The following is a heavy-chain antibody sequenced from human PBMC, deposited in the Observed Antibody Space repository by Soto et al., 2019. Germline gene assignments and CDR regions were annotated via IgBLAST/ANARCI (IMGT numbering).Heavy chain of an antibody. D-gene: IGHD5-12*01. J-gene: IGHJ5*02. Sequence: PSETLSLTCTVSGGSISSGGYYWSWIRQHPGKGLEWIGYIYYSGSTYYNPSLKSRVTISVDTSKNQFSLKLSSVTVADTAVYYCARERPDGYEGYNWFDPWGQGTLVTVSS. CDR2: IYYSGST. CDR1: GGSISSGGYY. CDR3: ARERPDGYEGYNWFDP. V-gene: IGHV4-31*03.